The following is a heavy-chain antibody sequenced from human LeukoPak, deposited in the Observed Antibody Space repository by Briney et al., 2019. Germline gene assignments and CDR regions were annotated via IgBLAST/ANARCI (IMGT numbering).Heavy chain of an antibody. CDR3: ARDGKRYYDSSGYYVRNPYYYYYYMDV. D-gene: IGHD3-22*01. Sequence: WASVKVSCKAAGYTFTSYYMHWVRQHPGQGLQWMGIINPSSSSKIYDQKFQGRVTMTRDMSTSTVYMELSSLRSEDTAVYYCARDGKRYYDSSGYYVRNPYYYYYYMDVWGKGTTVTVSS. V-gene: IGHV1-46*01. J-gene: IGHJ6*03. CDR1: GYTFTSYY. CDR2: INPSSSSK.